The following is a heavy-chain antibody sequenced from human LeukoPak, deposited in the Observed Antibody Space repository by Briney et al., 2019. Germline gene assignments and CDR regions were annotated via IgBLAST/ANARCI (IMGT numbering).Heavy chain of an antibody. Sequence: GGSLRLSCAASGFTFSSYAMGWVRQAPGKGLEWVSAISGSGGSTYYADSVKGRFTISRDNSKNTLYLQMNSLRAEDTAVYYCAKGDYYDSSGYFDYWGQGTLVTVSS. V-gene: IGHV3-23*01. J-gene: IGHJ4*02. CDR2: ISGSGGST. D-gene: IGHD3-22*01. CDR3: AKGDYYDSSGYFDY. CDR1: GFTFSSYA.